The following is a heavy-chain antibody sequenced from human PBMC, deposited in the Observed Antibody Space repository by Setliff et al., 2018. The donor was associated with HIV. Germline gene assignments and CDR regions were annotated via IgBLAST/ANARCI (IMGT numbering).Heavy chain of an antibody. V-gene: IGHV3-43*01. CDR1: GFTFDDYN. J-gene: IGHJ4*02. CDR3: AKDDADGSIDH. CDR2: ISNDGGRT. Sequence: AGGSLRLSCAASGFTFDDYNMHWVRQTPGKGLEWISIISNDGGRTSYADSLKGRFTISRDNSKNSLYLQMHGLRNEDTALYYCAKDDADGSIDHWGLGTLVTVSS. D-gene: IGHD3-10*01.